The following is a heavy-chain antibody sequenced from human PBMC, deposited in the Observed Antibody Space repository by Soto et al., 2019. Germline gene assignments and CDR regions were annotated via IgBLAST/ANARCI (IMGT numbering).Heavy chain of an antibody. V-gene: IGHV4-34*01. CDR1: GGSFSGYY. D-gene: IGHD2-15*01. Sequence: SETLFLTCAFHGGSFSGYYWSWIRKPPGKGLEWIGEINHSGSTNYNPSLKSRVTISVDTSKSQFSLKLSSVTAADTAVYYCARAAPRYCSGGSCYSGRDYWDQGTLVTIS. CDR3: ARAAPRYCSGGSCYSGRDY. J-gene: IGHJ4*02. CDR2: INHSGST.